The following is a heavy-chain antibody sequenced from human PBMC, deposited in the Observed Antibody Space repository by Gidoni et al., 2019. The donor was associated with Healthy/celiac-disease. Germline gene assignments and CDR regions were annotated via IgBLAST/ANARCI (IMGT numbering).Heavy chain of an antibody. CDR1: GYSFTSYW. CDR2: IYPGDSDT. D-gene: IGHD3-22*01. Sequence: EVQLVQPGAEVKQPAEFLKISCKGPGYSFTSYWIGWVRHMPGKGLEWMGIIYPGDSDTRYSPSFQGQVTISADKSISTAYLQWSSLKASDTAMYYCARYNSSGYCIIDYWGQGTLVTVSS. J-gene: IGHJ4*02. CDR3: ARYNSSGYCIIDY. V-gene: IGHV5-51*01.